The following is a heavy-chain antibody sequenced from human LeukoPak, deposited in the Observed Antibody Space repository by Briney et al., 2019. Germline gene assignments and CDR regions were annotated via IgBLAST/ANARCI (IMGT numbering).Heavy chain of an antibody. CDR3: VQPSQGYFQN. D-gene: IGHD3-22*01. CDR1: GFDFSEHE. J-gene: IGHJ1*01. Sequence: GGSLRLSCAASGFDFSEHEMDWVRQAPRKGLEWLARIRNKNRGLTTEYAASVRGRFAISRDDSSNSLHLQMNRLKTEDTAVYYCVQPSQGYFQNWGQGTLVTVSS. V-gene: IGHV3-72*01. CDR2: IRNKNRGLTT.